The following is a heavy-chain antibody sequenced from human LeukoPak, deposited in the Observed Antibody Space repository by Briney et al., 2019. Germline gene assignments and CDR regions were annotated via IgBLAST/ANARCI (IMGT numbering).Heavy chain of an antibody. J-gene: IGHJ6*03. CDR1: GFTFSSYS. Sequence: GGSLRLSCAASGFTFSSYSMNWVRQAPGKGLEWVSSNSSSSSYIYYADSVKGRFTISRDNAKNSLYLQTNSLRAEDTAVYYCARGPIGEQQSRYYYYYYMDVWGKGTTVTVSS. D-gene: IGHD3-10*01. CDR2: NSSSSSYI. CDR3: ARGPIGEQQSRYYYYYYMDV. V-gene: IGHV3-21*01.